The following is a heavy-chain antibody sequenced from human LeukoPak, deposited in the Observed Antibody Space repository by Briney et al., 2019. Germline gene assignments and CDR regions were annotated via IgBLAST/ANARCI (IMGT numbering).Heavy chain of an antibody. J-gene: IGHJ4*02. V-gene: IGHV3-21*01. CDR2: ISSSSSYI. Sequence: GGSLRLSCAASGFTFSSYSMNWVRQAPGKGLEWVSSISSSSSYIYYADSVKGRFTISRDNAKNSLYLQMNSLRAEDTAVYYCARVEWGIAARAPIVYWGQGTLVTVSS. CDR1: GFTFSSYS. CDR3: ARVEWGIAARAPIVY. D-gene: IGHD6-6*01.